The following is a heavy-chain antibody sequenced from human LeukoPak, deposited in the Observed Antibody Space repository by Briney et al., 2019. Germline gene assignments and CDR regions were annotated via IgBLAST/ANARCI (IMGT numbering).Heavy chain of an antibody. V-gene: IGHV3-48*03. CDR1: GFTFSSYE. CDR2: ISSSGSTI. Sequence: GGSLRLSCAASGFTFSSYEMNWVRQAPGKGLEWVSYISSSGSTIYYADSVKGRFTISRDNAKNSLYLQMNSLRAEDTAVYYCARGMVFGVVIRFRRFDPWGQGTLVTVSS. CDR3: ARGMVFGVVIRFRRFDP. J-gene: IGHJ5*02. D-gene: IGHD3-3*01.